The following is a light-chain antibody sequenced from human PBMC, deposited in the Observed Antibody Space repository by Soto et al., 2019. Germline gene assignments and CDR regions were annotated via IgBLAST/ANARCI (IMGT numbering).Light chain of an antibody. Sequence: QSALTQPASVSGSPGQSITISCTGTSSDVGGYNYVSWYQHHPGKAPKLMIYEVSLRPAEVSYRFSGSKSGNTASLTISGLQAEDEADYYCCSYTGTSTLVFGGGTKVTVL. CDR2: EVS. CDR3: CSYTGTSTLV. CDR1: SSDVGGYNY. J-gene: IGLJ1*01. V-gene: IGLV2-14*01.